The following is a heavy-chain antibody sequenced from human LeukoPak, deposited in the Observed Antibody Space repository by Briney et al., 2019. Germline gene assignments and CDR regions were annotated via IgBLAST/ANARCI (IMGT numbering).Heavy chain of an antibody. V-gene: IGHV4-61*02. CDR2: IYTSGST. Sequence: SQTLSLTCTVSGGSISSGSYYWSWIRQPAGKGLEWIGRIYTSGSTNYNPSLKSRVTISVDTSKNQFSLKLSSVSVADTAVYYCAREDCGGDRYPDYWGQGTLVTVSS. J-gene: IGHJ4*02. CDR1: GGSISSGSYY. D-gene: IGHD2-21*02. CDR3: AREDCGGDRYPDY.